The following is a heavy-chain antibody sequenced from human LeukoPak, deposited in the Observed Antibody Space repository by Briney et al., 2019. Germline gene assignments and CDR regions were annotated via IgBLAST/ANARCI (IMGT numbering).Heavy chain of an antibody. CDR3: ATSAPSYCTNGVCYTDWFDP. J-gene: IGHJ5*02. D-gene: IGHD2-8*01. Sequence: ASVKVSCKASGGTFSSYAISWVRQDPGQGLEWMGGIIPIFGTANYAQKFQGRVTITTDESTSTAYMELSSLRSEDTAVYYCATSAPSYCTNGVCYTDWFDPWGQGTLVTVSS. V-gene: IGHV1-69*05. CDR1: GGTFSSYA. CDR2: IIPIFGTA.